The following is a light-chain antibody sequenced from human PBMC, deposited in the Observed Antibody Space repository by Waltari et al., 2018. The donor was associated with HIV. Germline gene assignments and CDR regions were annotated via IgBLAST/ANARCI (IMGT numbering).Light chain of an antibody. CDR2: RNN. J-gene: IGLJ3*02. CDR3: ATWDDSSSGSWV. CDR1: SSNIGSHF. Sequence: QSVLTQPPSASGTPGQRVTISCSGGSSNIGSHFVYWYQQVAGTTPKLLIFRNNMRPSGVPDRVSGSKSGTSAALSSSGLRPEDEADYYCATWDDSSSGSWVFGGGTKVTVL. V-gene: IGLV1-47*01.